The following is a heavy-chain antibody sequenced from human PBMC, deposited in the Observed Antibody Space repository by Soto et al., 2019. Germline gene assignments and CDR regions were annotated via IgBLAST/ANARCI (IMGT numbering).Heavy chain of an antibody. V-gene: IGHV3-23*01. CDR3: AKWKDFWSGYDAFDI. CDR1: GFTFSSYA. Sequence: GGSLRLSCTASGFTFSSYAMSWVRQAPGKGLEWVSAISGSGGSTYYADSVKGRFTISRDNSKNTLYLQMNSLRAEDTAVYYCAKWKDFWSGYDAFDIWGQGTMVTVSS. D-gene: IGHD3-3*01. CDR2: ISGSGGST. J-gene: IGHJ3*02.